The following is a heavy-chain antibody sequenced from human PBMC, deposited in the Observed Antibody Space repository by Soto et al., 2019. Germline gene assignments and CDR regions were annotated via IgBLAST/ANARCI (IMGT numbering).Heavy chain of an antibody. CDR3: TPDPNSSRGGY. J-gene: IGHJ4*02. Sequence: EGQLVESGGGLVKPGGSLRLSCAAYGFNFNDAWMNLVRQAPGKGPEWVGRIRSTPDGGTADYAAPVKGRFTISRDDSKNTVYLQMNSLKIEDTAVYYWTPDPNSSRGGYWGQGSLVTVSS. D-gene: IGHD6-19*01. CDR1: GFNFNDAW. V-gene: IGHV3-15*07. CDR2: IRSTPDGGTA.